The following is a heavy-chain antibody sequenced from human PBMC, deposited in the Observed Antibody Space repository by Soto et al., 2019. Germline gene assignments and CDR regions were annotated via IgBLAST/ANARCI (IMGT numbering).Heavy chain of an antibody. Sequence: PVGSLRLSCAASGFTFSSYSMNWVRQAPGKGLEWVSYISSSSSTIYYADSVKGRFTISRDNAKNSLYLQMNSLRDEDTAVYYCASGDMRYYYGMDVWGQGTTVTVSS. J-gene: IGHJ6*02. CDR1: GFTFSSYS. CDR2: ISSSSSTI. CDR3: ASGDMRYYYGMDV. V-gene: IGHV3-48*02. D-gene: IGHD2-15*01.